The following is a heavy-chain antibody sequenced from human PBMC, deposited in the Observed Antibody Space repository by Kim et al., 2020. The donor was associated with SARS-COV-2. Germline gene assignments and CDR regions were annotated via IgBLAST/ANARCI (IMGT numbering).Heavy chain of an antibody. J-gene: IGHJ4*02. V-gene: IGHV3-9*01. CDR3: ATLSMSPNYFDY. CDR1: GFTFGDYI. Sequence: GGSLRPSCAASGFTFGDYIMHWVRQAPGKGLEWVSGITKSSDYIGYADSVKGRFTISRDNAKNSLYLQMNSLRTEDTAFYYCATLSMSPNYFDYWVQGTL. CDR2: ITKSSDYI.